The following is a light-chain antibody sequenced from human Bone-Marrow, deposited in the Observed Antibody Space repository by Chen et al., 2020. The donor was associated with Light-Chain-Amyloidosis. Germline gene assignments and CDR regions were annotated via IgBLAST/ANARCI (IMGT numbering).Light chain of an antibody. V-gene: IGKV3-20*01. Sequence: EIVLTQSPGTLSLSPGEGANLSCRASQTIRSNYLTWYQQKFGQAPRLLIYGSSSRATGIPDRFTGSGSGTDFTLTINSLEPEEFAMYYCQQYGTSPLTFGGGTKVEIK. CDR1: QTIRSNY. CDR2: GSS. CDR3: QQYGTSPLT. J-gene: IGKJ4*01.